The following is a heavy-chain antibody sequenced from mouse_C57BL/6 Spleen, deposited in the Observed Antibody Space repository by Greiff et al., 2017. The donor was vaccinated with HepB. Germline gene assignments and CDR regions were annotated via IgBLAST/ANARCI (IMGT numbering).Heavy chain of an antibody. D-gene: IGHD1-1*01. V-gene: IGHV7-3*04. CDR1: GFTFTDYY. CDR3: ARDPPSSAFDY. CDR2: IRNNANGYTT. J-gene: IGHJ2*01. Sequence: EVQLVESGGGLVQPGGSLSLSCAASGFTFTDYYMSWVRQPPGKALEWLAFIRNNANGYTTAYSASVKGRCTISSDNSQSILHLQMNALRAEDSATYYCARDPPSSAFDYWGQGTTLTVSA.